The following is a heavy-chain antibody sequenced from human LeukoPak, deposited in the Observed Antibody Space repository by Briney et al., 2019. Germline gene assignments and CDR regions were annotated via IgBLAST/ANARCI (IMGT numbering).Heavy chain of an antibody. D-gene: IGHD2-2*01. CDR1: GFTFSSYA. CDR3: AKLGYCSSTSCYGLSDY. J-gene: IGHJ4*02. CDR2: ISGSGGST. V-gene: IGHV3-23*01. Sequence: GGSLRLSCAASGFTFSSYAMSWVRQAPGKGLEWVSAISGSGGSTYYADSVKGRFTISRDNSKNTLYLQMNSLRAEDTAVYYCAKLGYCSSTSCYGLSDYWGQGTLVTVSS.